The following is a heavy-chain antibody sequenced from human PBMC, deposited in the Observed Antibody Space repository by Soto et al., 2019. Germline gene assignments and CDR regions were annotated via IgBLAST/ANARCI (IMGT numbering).Heavy chain of an antibody. D-gene: IGHD2-21*02. CDR2: VNHSGST. J-gene: IGHJ4*02. CDR3: ATPSVECGGDCYYFDN. Sequence: QVQLQQWGAGVLKPSETLSLTCAVYGDSFSGYYCSWIRQPPGKGLEWIGEVNHSGSTNYNPSLKSRVSISVDTSKNQFSLRLRYVTAADTALYYCATPSVECGGDCYYFDNWGQGTLVTVSS. CDR1: GDSFSGYY. V-gene: IGHV4-34*01.